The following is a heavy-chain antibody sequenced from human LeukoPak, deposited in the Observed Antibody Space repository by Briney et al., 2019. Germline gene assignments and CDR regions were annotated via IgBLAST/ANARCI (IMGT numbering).Heavy chain of an antibody. CDR1: GFTFSSYE. V-gene: IGHV3-49*04. D-gene: IGHD3-22*01. CDR2: IRSKAYGGTT. Sequence: PGGSLRLSCAASGFTFSSYEMNWVRQAPGKGLEWVGFIRSKAYGGTTEYAASVKGRFTISRDDSKSIAYLQMNSLKTEDTAVYYCTRDLLRDYYDSSGYYPFDYWGQGTLVTVSS. CDR3: TRDLLRDYYDSSGYYPFDY. J-gene: IGHJ4*02.